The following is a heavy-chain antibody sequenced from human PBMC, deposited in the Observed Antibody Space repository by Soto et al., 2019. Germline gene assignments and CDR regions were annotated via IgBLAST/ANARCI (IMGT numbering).Heavy chain of an antibody. CDR3: ARKGGLRYFDWLFPYYFDY. V-gene: IGHV4-34*01. Sequence: SETLSLTCAVYGGSFSGYYWSWIRQPPGKGLEWIGEINHSGSTNYNPSLKSRVTISVDTSKNQFSLKLSSVTAADTAVYYCARKGGLRYFDWLFPYYFDYWGQGTLVTVS. J-gene: IGHJ4*02. CDR1: GGSFSGYY. CDR2: INHSGST. D-gene: IGHD3-9*01.